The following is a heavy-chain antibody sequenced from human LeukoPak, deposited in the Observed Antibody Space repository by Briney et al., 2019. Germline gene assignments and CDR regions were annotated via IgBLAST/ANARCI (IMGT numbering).Heavy chain of an antibody. D-gene: IGHD2-15*01. CDR1: GFTFSSYW. CDR3: AREVATLGSLDY. Sequence: GGSLRLSCAASGFTFSSYWMSWVRQAPGKGLEWVANIKQDGSEKYYVDSVKGRFAISRDNARNSLYLQMNSLRAADTAVYYCAREVATLGSLDYWGQGTLVTVSS. J-gene: IGHJ4*02. V-gene: IGHV3-7*01. CDR2: IKQDGSEK.